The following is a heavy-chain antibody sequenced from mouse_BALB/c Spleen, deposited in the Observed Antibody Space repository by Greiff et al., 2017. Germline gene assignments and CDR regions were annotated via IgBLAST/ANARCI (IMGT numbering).Heavy chain of an antibody. V-gene: IGHV2-6-7*01. CDR2: IWGDGST. CDR3: ARTVVATDWYFDV. D-gene: IGHD1-1*01. Sequence: VKLVESGPGLVAPSQSLSITCTVSGFSLTGYGVNWVRQPPGKGLEWLGMIWGDGSTDYNSALKSRLSISKDNSKSQVFLKMNSLQTDDTARYYCARTVVATDWYFDVWGAGTTVTVSS. J-gene: IGHJ1*01. CDR1: GFSLTGYG.